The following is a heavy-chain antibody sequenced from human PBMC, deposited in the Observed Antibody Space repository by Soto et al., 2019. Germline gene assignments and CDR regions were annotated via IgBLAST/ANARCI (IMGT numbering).Heavy chain of an antibody. CDR1: GFTFSSYA. CDR2: ISGSGGST. D-gene: IGHD2-15*01. V-gene: IGHV3-23*01. J-gene: IGHJ5*02. CDR3: AKDRHVVVVAEGWFDP. Sequence: EVQLLESGGGLVQPGGSLRLSCAASGFTFSSYAMSWVRQAPGKGLEWVSAISGSGGSTYYADSVKGRFTISRDNSKNTLYLQMNSLRAEDTAVYYCAKDRHVVVVAEGWFDPWGQGTLVTVSS.